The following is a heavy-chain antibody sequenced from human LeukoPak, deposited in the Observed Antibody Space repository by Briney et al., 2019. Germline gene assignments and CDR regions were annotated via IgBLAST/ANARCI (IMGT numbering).Heavy chain of an antibody. CDR1: GYTFTGYY. J-gene: IGHJ5*02. D-gene: IGHD3-10*01. Sequence: ASVKVSCKASGYTFTGYYMHWVRQAPGQGLEWMGWINPNSGGTNYAQKFQGRVTMTRDTSISTAYMELSSLRYDDTAVYYCATNILVRDIINWFDPWGQGTLVTVSS. CDR3: ATNILVRDIINWFDP. CDR2: INPNSGGT. V-gene: IGHV1-2*02.